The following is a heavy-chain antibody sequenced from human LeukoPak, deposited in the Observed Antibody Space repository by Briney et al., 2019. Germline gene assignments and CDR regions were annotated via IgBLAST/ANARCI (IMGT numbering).Heavy chain of an antibody. Sequence: PSQTLSLTCTVSGGSISSYYWSWIRQPAGKGLEWIGRIYTSGSTNYNPSLKSRVTMSVDTSKNQFSLKLSSVTAADTAVYYCARDKRRYSYGRDAFDIWGQGTMVTVSS. D-gene: IGHD5-18*01. J-gene: IGHJ3*02. CDR2: IYTSGST. V-gene: IGHV4-4*07. CDR1: GGSISSYY. CDR3: ARDKRRYSYGRDAFDI.